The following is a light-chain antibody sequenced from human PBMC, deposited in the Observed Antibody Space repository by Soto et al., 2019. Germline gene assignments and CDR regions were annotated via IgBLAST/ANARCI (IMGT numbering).Light chain of an antibody. J-gene: IGKJ1*01. V-gene: IGKV1-9*01. CDR2: AAS. Sequence: DIQLTQSPSVLSASVGDRVTITCRASQGINSYLAWYQQKPGKVPKLLIYAASTLHSGVPSRFSGSGSGTEFTLNISSLKPEDFATYFCQQLNSYPRTFGQGTKVEIK. CDR1: QGINSY. CDR3: QQLNSYPRT.